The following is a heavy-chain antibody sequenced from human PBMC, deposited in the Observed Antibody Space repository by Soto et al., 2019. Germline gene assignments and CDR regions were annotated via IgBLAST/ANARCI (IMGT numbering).Heavy chain of an antibody. Sequence: GASVKVSCKASGYTFTGYYMHWVRQAPGQGLEWMGWINPNSGGTNYAQKFQGRVTMTRDTSISTAYMELSRLRSDDTAVYYCARPSSKTPPLGAFDIWGQGTMVTVSS. J-gene: IGHJ3*02. CDR1: GYTFTGYY. CDR3: ARPSSKTPPLGAFDI. V-gene: IGHV1-2*02. CDR2: INPNSGGT.